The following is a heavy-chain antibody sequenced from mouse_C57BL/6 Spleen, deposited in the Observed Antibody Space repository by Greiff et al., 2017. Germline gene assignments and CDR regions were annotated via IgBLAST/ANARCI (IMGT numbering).Heavy chain of an antibody. CDR3: ARYSQARCDY. Sequence: QVQLQQPGTELVKPGASVKLSCKASGYTFTSYWMHWVKQRPGQGLEWIGNINPSNGGTNYNEKFKSKATLTVDKSSSAAYKQRSSLTSEDAAVYYCARYSQARCDYWGQGTTLTVSS. CDR2: INPSNGGT. J-gene: IGHJ2*01. D-gene: IGHD3-2*02. V-gene: IGHV1-53*01. CDR1: GYTFTSYW.